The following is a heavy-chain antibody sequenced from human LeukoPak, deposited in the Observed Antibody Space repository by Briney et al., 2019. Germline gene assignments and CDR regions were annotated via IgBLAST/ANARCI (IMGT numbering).Heavy chain of an antibody. CDR1: GFTFSSYS. J-gene: IGHJ4*02. V-gene: IGHV3-21*01. CDR3: AKDVGATTPFFDY. D-gene: IGHD1-26*01. CDR2: ISSSSSYI. Sequence: GGSLRLSCAASGFTFSSYSMNWVRQAPGKGLEWVSSISSSSSYIYYADSVKGRFTISRDKAKNTLYLQMNSLRAEDTAVYYCAKDVGATTPFFDYWGQGTLVTVSS.